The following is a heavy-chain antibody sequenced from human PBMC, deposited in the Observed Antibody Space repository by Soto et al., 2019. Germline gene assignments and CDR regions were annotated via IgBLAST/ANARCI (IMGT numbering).Heavy chain of an antibody. Sequence: QVQLVESGGGVVQPGRSLRLSCAASGFTFSSYGMHWVRQAPGKGLEWVAVIWYDGSNKYYADSVKGRFTISRDNSKNTLYLQRNSLRAEDTAVYYCARDRGRWLQLQKGFDYWGQGTLVTVSS. V-gene: IGHV3-33*01. CDR2: IWYDGSNK. D-gene: IGHD5-12*01. CDR1: GFTFSSYG. CDR3: ARDRGRWLQLQKGFDY. J-gene: IGHJ4*02.